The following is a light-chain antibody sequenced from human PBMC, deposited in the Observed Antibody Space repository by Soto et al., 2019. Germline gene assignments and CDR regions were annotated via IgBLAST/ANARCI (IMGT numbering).Light chain of an antibody. V-gene: IGKV1-39*01. CDR3: QQSDSTPRT. CDR2: AAS. J-gene: IGKJ1*01. CDR1: QDISNY. Sequence: DIQMTQSPSSLSASFGDRVTITCQASQDISNYLNWYQQKPGKAPKLLIYAASSLQSGVPSRFSGSGSGTDFTLTISSLQPEDFATYYCQQSDSTPRTFGQGTKVDIK.